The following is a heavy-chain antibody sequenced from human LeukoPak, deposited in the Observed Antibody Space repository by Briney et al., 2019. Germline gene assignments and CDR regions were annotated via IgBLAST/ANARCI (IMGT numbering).Heavy chain of an antibody. CDR2: IYSNGNT. J-gene: IGHJ4*02. V-gene: IGHV4-39*07. CDR3: ARSATVTTGYFDY. D-gene: IGHD4-17*01. Sequence: SETLSLTCSVSGGSISSSGHYWGWIRQSPEKGLEWIGSIYSNGNTYYNPSVKSRVTISVDTSKNQFSLKLTSVTAAETAVYYCARSATVTTGYFDYWGQGALVTVSS. CDR1: GGSISSSGHY.